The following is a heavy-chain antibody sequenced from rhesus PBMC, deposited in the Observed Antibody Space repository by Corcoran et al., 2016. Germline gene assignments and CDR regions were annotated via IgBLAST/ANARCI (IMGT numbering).Heavy chain of an antibody. V-gene: IGHV4-106*01. CDR3: ARDPEYGASDY. D-gene: IGHD3-9*01. Sequence: QVQLQESGPGLVKPSETLSLTCAGSCGIISDTYYWNWIRQSPGKGLEWIGNNFGGDGHTQYTPSLMSRLTLSVDTSKSQFSLTVNSVTAADTAVYYCARDPEYGASDYWGQGVLVTVSS. CDR1: CGIISDTYY. J-gene: IGHJ4*01. CDR2: NFGGDGHT.